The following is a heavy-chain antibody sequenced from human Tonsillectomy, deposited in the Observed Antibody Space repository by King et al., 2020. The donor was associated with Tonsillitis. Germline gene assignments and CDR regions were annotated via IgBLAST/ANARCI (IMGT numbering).Heavy chain of an antibody. D-gene: IGHD6-19*01. V-gene: IGHV4-4*02. Sequence: VQLQESGPGLVKPSGTLSLTCAVSGGSISSSNWWSWVRQPPGKGLEWIGEIYHSGSTNYNPSLKSRVIISVDKSKNPFSLKLSSVTAADTAVYYCARWEVAGTSHEDAFDIWGQGTMVTVSS. CDR3: ARWEVAGTSHEDAFDI. CDR1: GGSISSSNW. CDR2: IYHSGST. J-gene: IGHJ3*02.